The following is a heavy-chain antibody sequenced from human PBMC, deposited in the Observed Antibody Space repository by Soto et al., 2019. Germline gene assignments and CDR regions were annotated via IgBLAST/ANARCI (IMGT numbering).Heavy chain of an antibody. V-gene: IGHV1-69*13. D-gene: IGHD6-13*01. CDR2: IIPIFGTA. CDR1: GGTFSSYA. Sequence: SVKVSCKASGGTFSSYAISWVRQAPGQGLEWMGGIIPIFGTANYAQKFQGRVTITADESTSTAYMELSSLRSEATAVYYCARVLYRQQLVLSAFDIWGQGTMVTVSS. CDR3: ARVLYRQQLVLSAFDI. J-gene: IGHJ3*02.